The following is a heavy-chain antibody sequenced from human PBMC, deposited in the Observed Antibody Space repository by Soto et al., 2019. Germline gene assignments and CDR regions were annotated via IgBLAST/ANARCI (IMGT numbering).Heavy chain of an antibody. V-gene: IGHV4-39*01. J-gene: IGHJ5*02. CDR3: ATGGYSSSWYRWFDP. CDR2: IYYSGST. Sequence: SETLSLTCTVSCGSISSSSYYWGWIRHPPGKGLEWIGSIYYSGSTYYNPSLKSRVTISVDTSKNQFSLKLSSVTAADTAVYYCATGGYSSSWYRWFDPWGQGTLVTVSS. D-gene: IGHD6-13*01. CDR1: CGSISSSSYY.